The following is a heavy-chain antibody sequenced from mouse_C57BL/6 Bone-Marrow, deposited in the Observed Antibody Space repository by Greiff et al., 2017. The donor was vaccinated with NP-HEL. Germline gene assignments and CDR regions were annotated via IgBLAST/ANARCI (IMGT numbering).Heavy chain of an antibody. V-gene: IGHV1-64*01. CDR3: ASSSGYRRTWFAY. CDR2: IHPNSGST. CDR1: GYTFTSYW. Sequence: QVQLQQSGAELVKPGASVKLSCKASGYTFTSYWMHWVKQRPGQGLEWIGMIHPNSGSTNYNEKFKSKATLTVDKSSSTAYMQLSSLTSEDSAVYYCASSSGYRRTWFAYWGQGTLVTVSA. J-gene: IGHJ3*01. D-gene: IGHD3-2*02.